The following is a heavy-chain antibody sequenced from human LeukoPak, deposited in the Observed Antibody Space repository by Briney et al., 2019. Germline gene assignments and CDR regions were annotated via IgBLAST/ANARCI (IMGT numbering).Heavy chain of an antibody. V-gene: IGHV3-30*02. CDR1: GFTFSSYG. CDR2: IRYDGSNK. Sequence: GGSLRLSCAASGFTFSSYGMHWVRQAPGKGLEWVAFIRYDGSNKYYADSVKGRFTISRDNSKNTLYLQMNSLRAEGTAVYYCAKDPQTYYYDSSELQTGYFQHWGQGTLVTVSS. D-gene: IGHD3-22*01. CDR3: AKDPQTYYYDSSELQTGYFQH. J-gene: IGHJ1*01.